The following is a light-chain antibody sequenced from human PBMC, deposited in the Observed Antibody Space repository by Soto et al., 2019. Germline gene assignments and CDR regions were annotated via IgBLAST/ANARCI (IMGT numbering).Light chain of an antibody. CDR3: QQYENWPPYS. Sequence: TQSPSTLSVSLGEEVSLSCRASQSVGPNLAWYQQRPGQAPRLLIHWGSTRANGVPARFRGSGRGTEVTLTISNLQSEDLAVYYCQQYENWPPYSFGQGTRLEIK. J-gene: IGKJ2*03. CDR1: QSVGPN. V-gene: IGKV3-15*01. CDR2: WGS.